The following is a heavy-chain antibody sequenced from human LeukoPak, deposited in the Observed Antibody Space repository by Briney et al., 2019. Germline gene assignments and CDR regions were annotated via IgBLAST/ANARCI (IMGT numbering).Heavy chain of an antibody. CDR3: ARVYSYGIYYYYMDV. CDR2: IYFGGST. J-gene: IGHJ6*03. Sequence: PSETLSLTCTVSGGSISSGDYYWSWIRQPPGKGLEWIGYIYFGGSTYYNPSLKSRVTISVDTSKNQFSLKLSSVTAADTAVYYCARVYSYGIYYYYMDVWGKGTTVTVSS. D-gene: IGHD5-18*01. V-gene: IGHV4-30-4*08. CDR1: GGSISSGDYY.